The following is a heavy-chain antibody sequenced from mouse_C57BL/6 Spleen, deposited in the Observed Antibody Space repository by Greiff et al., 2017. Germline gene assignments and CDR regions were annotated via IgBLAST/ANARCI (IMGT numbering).Heavy chain of an antibody. V-gene: IGHV1-81*01. D-gene: IGHD2-4*01. J-gene: IGHJ4*01. Sequence: QVQLKQSGAELARPGASVKLSCKASGYTFTSYGISWVKQRTGQGLEWIGEIYPRSGNTYYNEKFKGKATLTADKSSSTAYMELRSLTSEDSAVYFCARRYYDYDENYYAMDYWGQGTSVTVSS. CDR2: IYPRSGNT. CDR1: GYTFTSYG. CDR3: ARRYYDYDENYYAMDY.